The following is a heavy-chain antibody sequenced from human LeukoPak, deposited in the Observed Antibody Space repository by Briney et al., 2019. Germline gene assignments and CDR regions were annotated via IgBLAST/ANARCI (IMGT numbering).Heavy chain of an antibody. V-gene: IGHV3-66*01. CDR3: ARDSGTEAFDI. J-gene: IGHJ3*02. CDR1: GFTVSSSY. D-gene: IGHD1-14*01. CDR2: IYAGGST. Sequence: PGGSLRLSCAASGFTVSSSYMSWVRQAPGKGLEWVSVIYAGGSTYYADSVKGRFTISRDNAKNSLYLQMNSLRAEDTAVYYCARDSGTEAFDIWGQGTMVTVSS.